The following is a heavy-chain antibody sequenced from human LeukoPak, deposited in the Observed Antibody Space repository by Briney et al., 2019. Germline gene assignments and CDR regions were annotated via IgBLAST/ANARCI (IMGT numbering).Heavy chain of an antibody. CDR1: GFIFNTYW. V-gene: IGHV3-7*05. Sequence: GGSLRLSCAASGFIFNTYWINWVRQAPGKGLGWLASINQDGSEKYYVDSVKGRFTISRDNAKNSLYLQMNSLTAEDTAVYYCTTFYSRLTDYWGQGTVVTVSS. D-gene: IGHD2/OR15-2a*01. CDR2: INQDGSEK. CDR3: TTFYSRLTDY. J-gene: IGHJ4*02.